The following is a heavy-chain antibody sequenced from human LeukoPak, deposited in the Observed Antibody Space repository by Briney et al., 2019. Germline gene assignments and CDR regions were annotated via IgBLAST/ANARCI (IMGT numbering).Heavy chain of an antibody. CDR2: IKQDGSEK. Sequence: PGGSLRLSCAASGFTFSSYGMHWVRQAPGKGLEWVANIKQDGSEKYYVDSVKGRFTISRDNAKNSLYLQMNSLRAEDTAVYYCARDGVSGAYYYDSSGYDDIWGQGTMVTVSS. J-gene: IGHJ3*02. D-gene: IGHD3-22*01. CDR3: ARDGVSGAYYYDSSGYDDI. V-gene: IGHV3-7*01. CDR1: GFTFSSYG.